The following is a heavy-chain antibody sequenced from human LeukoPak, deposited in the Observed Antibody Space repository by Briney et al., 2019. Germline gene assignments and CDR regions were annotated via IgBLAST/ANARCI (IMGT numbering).Heavy chain of an antibody. CDR1: GGSISSYY. D-gene: IGHD3-10*01. CDR3: ASLPTVRGGGY. J-gene: IGHJ4*02. CDR2: IYYSGNT. Sequence: SETLSLTCTVSGGSISSYYWSWIRQPPGKGLEWIGYIYYSGNTNYNPSLKSRVTISVDTSKNQISLKLTSVTAADTAVYYCASLPTVRGGGYWGQGTLVTVSS. V-gene: IGHV4-59*08.